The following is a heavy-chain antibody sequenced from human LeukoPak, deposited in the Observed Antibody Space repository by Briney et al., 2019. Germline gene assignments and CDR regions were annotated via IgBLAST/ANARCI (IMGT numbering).Heavy chain of an antibody. J-gene: IGHJ4*02. Sequence: GGSLRLSCAASGFTFSSYAMHWVRQAPGKGLEWVAVISYDGSNKYYADSVKGRFTISRDNSKNTLYLQMNSLRAEDTAVYYCAREIAAAVWGQGTLVTVSP. CDR3: AREIAAAV. V-gene: IGHV3-30-3*01. D-gene: IGHD6-13*01. CDR1: GFTFSSYA. CDR2: ISYDGSNK.